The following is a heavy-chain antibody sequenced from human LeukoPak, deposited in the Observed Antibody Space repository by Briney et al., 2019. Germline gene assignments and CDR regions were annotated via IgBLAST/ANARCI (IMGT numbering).Heavy chain of an antibody. J-gene: IGHJ4*02. Sequence: PGESLRLSCAASGFTFSSYGMHWVRQAPGKGLEWVAVISYDGSNKYYADSVKGRFTISRDNSKNTLYLQMNSLRAEDTAVYYCAKQALAFDYWGQGTLVTVSS. V-gene: IGHV3-30*18. CDR1: GFTFSSYG. CDR3: AKQALAFDY. CDR2: ISYDGSNK.